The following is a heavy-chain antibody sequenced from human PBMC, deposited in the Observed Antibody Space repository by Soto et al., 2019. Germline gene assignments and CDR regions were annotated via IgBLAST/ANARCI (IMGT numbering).Heavy chain of an antibody. Sequence: QVQLVQSGAEVKKPGASVKVSCKASGYIFTNYAIHWVRQAPGQGLEWMGWINAGNGNTKYSQKFQGRVTITRDASASTAYMELSSLRSEDTAVYYCARGDYYDIHDYWGQGTLVTVSS. D-gene: IGHD3-22*01. CDR2: INAGNGNT. CDR1: GYIFTNYA. CDR3: ARGDYYDIHDY. V-gene: IGHV1-3*01. J-gene: IGHJ4*02.